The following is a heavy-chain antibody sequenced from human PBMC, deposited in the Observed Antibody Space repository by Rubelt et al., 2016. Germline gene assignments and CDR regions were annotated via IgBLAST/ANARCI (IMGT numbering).Heavy chain of an antibody. CDR3: ARDVVVVNGGFDY. Sequence: QVQLQESGPGLVKPSGTLSLTCAVSGGSISSTNWWSWVRQPPGKGLEWIGEIYHSGSTNYNPSLRSRVTISVDTSKNQFSLKLSSVTAADTAVYYCARDVVVVNGGFDYWGQGTLVTVSS. V-gene: IGHV4-4*02. CDR1: GGSISSTNW. J-gene: IGHJ4*02. D-gene: IGHD2-15*01. CDR2: IYHSGST.